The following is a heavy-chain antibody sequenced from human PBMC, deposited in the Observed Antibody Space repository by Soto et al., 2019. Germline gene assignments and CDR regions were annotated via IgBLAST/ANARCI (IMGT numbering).Heavy chain of an antibody. CDR3: ARELKEPGSYYYYGLDV. D-gene: IGHD3-10*01. V-gene: IGHV1-69*13. J-gene: IGHJ6*02. CDR1: GGSFSRYG. CDR2: IIPRSGTT. Sequence: SVKVSCKASGGSFSRYGITWVRQAPGQGLEWMGGIIPRSGTTKYAQKFQGRVTVTADESTTTAYMELSSLISEDTAVYYCARELKEPGSYYYYGLDVWGQGTTVTVSS.